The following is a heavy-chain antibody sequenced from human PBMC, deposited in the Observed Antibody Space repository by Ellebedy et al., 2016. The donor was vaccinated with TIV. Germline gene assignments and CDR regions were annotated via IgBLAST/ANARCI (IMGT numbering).Heavy chain of an antibody. J-gene: IGHJ4*02. CDR1: GFTLSSYN. V-gene: IGHV3-21*01. CDR2: ISSSSTYK. CDR3: ARGPREGSSWPFGY. D-gene: IGHD6-13*01. Sequence: GESLKISCAASGFTLSSYNMNWVRQAPGKGLEWVSSISSSSTYKYYADSVKGRFTISRDNAKNSLYLQMNSLRAEETAVYFCARGPREGSSWPFGYWGQGTLVTVSS.